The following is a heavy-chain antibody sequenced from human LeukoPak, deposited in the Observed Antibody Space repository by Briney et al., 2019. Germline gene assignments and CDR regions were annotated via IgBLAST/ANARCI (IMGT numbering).Heavy chain of an antibody. Sequence: SETLSLTCTVSGGSISSGGYYWSWIRQHPGKGLEWIGYIYYSGSTYCNPSLKSRVTISVDTSKNQFSLKLSSVTAAGTAVYYCAREELLDNYYYYGMDVWGQGTTVTVSS. CDR3: AREELLDNYYYYGMDV. CDR2: IYYSGST. D-gene: IGHD1-7*01. J-gene: IGHJ6*02. V-gene: IGHV4-31*03. CDR1: GGSISSGGYY.